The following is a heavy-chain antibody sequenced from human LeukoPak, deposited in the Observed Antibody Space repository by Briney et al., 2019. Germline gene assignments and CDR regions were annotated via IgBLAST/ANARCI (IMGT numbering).Heavy chain of an antibody. CDR2: IWYDGSNK. Sequence: GRSLRLSCAASGFTFSSYGMHWVRQAPGKGLEWVAVIWYDGSNKYYADSVKGRFTISRDNSKNTLYLQMNSLRAEDTAVYYCARDPGDIAAAGPTNWFDPWGQGTLVTVSS. CDR3: ARDPGDIAAAGPTNWFDP. CDR1: GFTFSSYG. J-gene: IGHJ5*02. V-gene: IGHV3-33*01. D-gene: IGHD6-13*01.